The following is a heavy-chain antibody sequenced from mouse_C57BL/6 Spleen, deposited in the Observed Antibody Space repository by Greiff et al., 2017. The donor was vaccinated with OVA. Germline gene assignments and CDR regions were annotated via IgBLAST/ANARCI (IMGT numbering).Heavy chain of an antibody. CDR3: AIYYDYGYFDV. V-gene: IGHV1-26*01. CDR2: INPNNGGT. J-gene: IGHJ1*03. CDR1: GYTFTDYY. D-gene: IGHD2-4*01. Sequence: EVQLQQSGPELVKPGASVKISCKASGYTFTDYYMNWVKQSHGKSLEWIGDINPNNGGTSYNQKFKGKATLTVDKSSSTAYMELRSLTSEDSAVYYCAIYYDYGYFDVWGTGTTVTVSS.